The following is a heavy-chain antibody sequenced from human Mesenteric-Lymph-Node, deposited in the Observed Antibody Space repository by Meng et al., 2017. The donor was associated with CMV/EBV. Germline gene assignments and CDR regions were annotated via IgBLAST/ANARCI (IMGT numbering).Heavy chain of an antibody. D-gene: IGHD5-12*01. CDR1: GGSFSGYY. CDR2: INHSGST. J-gene: IGHJ4*02. CDR3: ARGSISHRTGLDY. V-gene: IGHV4-34*01. Sequence: GSLRLSCAVYGGSFSGYYWSWIRQPPGKGLEWIGEINHSGSTNYNSSLKSRVTISVDTSKNQFSLKLSSVTAADTAVYYCARGSISHRTGLDYWGQGTLVTVSS.